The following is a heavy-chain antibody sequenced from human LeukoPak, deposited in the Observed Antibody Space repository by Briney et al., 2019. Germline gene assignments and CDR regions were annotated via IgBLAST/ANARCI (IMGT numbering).Heavy chain of an antibody. D-gene: IGHD4-11*01. CDR3: STDYLLDY. J-gene: IGHJ4*02. Sequence: GGSLKLSCAASGFTFSGSAIHWVRQASGKGLEWVGRIRTRTNTYATAYAASVGGRFTISRDDSQSTAFLQMNSLKAEDTAVYFCSTDYLLDYWGQGALVTVSS. CDR1: GFTFSGSA. CDR2: IRTRTNTYAT. V-gene: IGHV3-73*01.